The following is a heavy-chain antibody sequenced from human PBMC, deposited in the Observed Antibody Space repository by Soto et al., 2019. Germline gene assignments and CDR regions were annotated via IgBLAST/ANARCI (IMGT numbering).Heavy chain of an antibody. D-gene: IGHD5-12*01. CDR3: TRGYSGYGNFDY. CDR2: INSDGSSI. CDR1: GFTISSYW. V-gene: IGHV3-74*01. Sequence: GGSLRLSCADSGFTISSYWMRWVRQAPGKGLVWVSRINSDGSSISYADSVKGRFTISRDNAKNTLYLQMNSLRVDDTAVYYCTRGYSGYGNFDYWVQGTLVTVSS. J-gene: IGHJ4*02.